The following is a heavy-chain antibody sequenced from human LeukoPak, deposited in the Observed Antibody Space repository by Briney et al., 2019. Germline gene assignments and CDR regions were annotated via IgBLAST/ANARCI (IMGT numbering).Heavy chain of an antibody. V-gene: IGHV3-7*01. D-gene: IGHD3-3*01. CDR2: IKQDGSEK. Sequence: PGGALRLSCAASGFTFSSYGMSWVRQAPGKGLEWVANIKQDGSEKYYVDSVKGRFTISKDNAKKSVYLQMNSLRAEDTAVYYCARAVSRYNFWNYYYIDVWGKGTTGTVSS. CDR3: ARAVSRYNFWNYYYIDV. J-gene: IGHJ6*03. CDR1: GFTFSSYG.